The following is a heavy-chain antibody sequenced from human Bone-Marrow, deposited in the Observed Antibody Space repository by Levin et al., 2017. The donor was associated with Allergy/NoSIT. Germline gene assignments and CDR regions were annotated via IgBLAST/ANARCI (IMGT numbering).Heavy chain of an antibody. J-gene: IGHJ4*02. CDR2: IKQDGSDK. CDR3: AREWGDEYGGPSDY. V-gene: IGHV3-7*03. CDR1: GFNFTSYW. D-gene: IGHD4-23*01. Sequence: PGGSLRLSCGASGFNFTSYWMSWVRQAPGKGLEWVANIKQDGSDKYYVDSLKGRFTISRDNAKSSLYLQMNSLRVDDTAVYYCAREWGDEYGGPSDYWGQGTLVTVSS.